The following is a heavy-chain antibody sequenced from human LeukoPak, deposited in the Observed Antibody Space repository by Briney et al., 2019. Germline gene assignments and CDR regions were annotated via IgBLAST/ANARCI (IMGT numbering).Heavy chain of an antibody. D-gene: IGHD6-19*01. CDR1: GFTFNDYA. Sequence: GGSLRLSCAASGFTFNDYAMHWVRKAPGRGLEWVALISYDGNNRYYADSVKGRFTISRDNSKNTLYLHMNSLRGEDTAIYSCARAPYRSGWYYFDFWGQGTLVTVSS. CDR3: ARAPYRSGWYYFDF. J-gene: IGHJ4*02. CDR2: ISYDGNNR. V-gene: IGHV3-30-3*01.